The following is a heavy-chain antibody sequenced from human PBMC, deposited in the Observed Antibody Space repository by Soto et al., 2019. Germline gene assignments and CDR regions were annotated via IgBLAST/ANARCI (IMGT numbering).Heavy chain of an antibody. CDR2: INAGNGNT. D-gene: IGHD2-2*01. CDR3: ARVAIVVVPAAMVNNWFDP. Sequence: ASLKVSCKASGYTFTSYAMHWVRQAPGQRLEWMGRINAGNGNTKYSQKFQGRVTITRDTSASTAYMELSSLRSEDTAVYYCARVAIVVVPAAMVNNWFDPWGQGTLVTVSS. J-gene: IGHJ5*02. V-gene: IGHV1-3*01. CDR1: GYTFTSYA.